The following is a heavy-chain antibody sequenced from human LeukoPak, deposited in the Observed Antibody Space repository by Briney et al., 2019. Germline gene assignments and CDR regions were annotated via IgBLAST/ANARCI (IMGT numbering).Heavy chain of an antibody. D-gene: IGHD6-6*01. CDR2: IFANGVTT. CDR3: AKVLGELAPAPDS. Sequence: GGSLSCSCAASGFTISNFGRSWGRQAPGKGLEWVSAIFANGVTTLYADSVKGRFIIARDNSQNRLFPQVNSLRVEDTAVYYCAKVLGELAPAPDSWGQGTLVTVSS. V-gene: IGHV3-23*01. CDR1: GFTISNFG. J-gene: IGHJ5*01.